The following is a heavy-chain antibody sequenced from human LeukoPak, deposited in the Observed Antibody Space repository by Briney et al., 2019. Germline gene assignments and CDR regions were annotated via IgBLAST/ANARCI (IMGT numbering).Heavy chain of an antibody. D-gene: IGHD1-26*01. V-gene: IGHV3-66*01. CDR3: AILGIVGAAVDS. Sequence: GGSLRLSCAASGFTLRSNYMSWVRQAPGGGLEWVSVIYSAGSTYYAAPVKGRFTISRYNSKNTLYLQMNSLIAEDTAGYYCAILGIVGAAVDSWGQGTLVTVSS. CDR2: IYSAGST. CDR1: GFTLRSNY. J-gene: IGHJ4*02.